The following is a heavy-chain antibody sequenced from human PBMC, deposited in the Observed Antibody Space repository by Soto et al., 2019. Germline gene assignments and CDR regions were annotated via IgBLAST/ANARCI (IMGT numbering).Heavy chain of an antibody. J-gene: IGHJ5*02. V-gene: IGHV3-30-3*01. CDR3: AGGGYCISTSCYLNWFDP. CDR1: GFNFSNYA. D-gene: IGHD2-2*01. Sequence: QVQLVESGGGVVQPGRSLRLSCAASGFNFSNYAMRWVRQAPGNGLEWVALISYDGSNKYYADSVKGRFTISRDNSKNTLYLQMNSLRAEDTAVYYCAGGGYCISTSCYLNWFDPWGQGTLVTVSS. CDR2: ISYDGSNK.